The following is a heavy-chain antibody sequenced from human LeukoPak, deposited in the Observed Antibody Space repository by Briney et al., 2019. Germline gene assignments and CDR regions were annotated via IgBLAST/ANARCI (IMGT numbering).Heavy chain of an antibody. V-gene: IGHV3-23*01. J-gene: IGHJ4*02. D-gene: IGHD3-3*01. CDR3: AKGGRTIFGSRFDY. CDR2: ISGSGGST. Sequence: GGSLRLSCAASGFIFSDYYMSWIRQAPGKGLEWVSAISGSGGSTYYADSVKGRFTISRDNSKNTLYLQMNSLRAEDTAVYYCAKGGRTIFGSRFDYWGQGTLVTVSS. CDR1: GFIFSDYY.